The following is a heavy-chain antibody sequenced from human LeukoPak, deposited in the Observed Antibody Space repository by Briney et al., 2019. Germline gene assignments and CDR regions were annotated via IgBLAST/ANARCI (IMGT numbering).Heavy chain of an antibody. CDR2: ITGDGRST. J-gene: IGHJ5*01. D-gene: IGHD3-10*01. CDR3: AKSTSYFGSGTYLDS. V-gene: IGHV3-43*02. CDR1: GFTFDDYA. Sequence: GGSLRLSCAASGFTFDDYAVHWVRQAPGKGLEWVSHITGDGRSTYYADSVKGRFTISRDNSKDSLYLQMTSLRTEDTAYYYCAKSTSYFGSGTYLDSWGQGTLVTVYS.